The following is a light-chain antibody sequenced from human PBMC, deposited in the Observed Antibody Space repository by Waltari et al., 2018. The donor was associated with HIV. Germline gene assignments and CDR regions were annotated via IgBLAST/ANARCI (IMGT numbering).Light chain of an antibody. CDR1: QSVSSSY. CDR3: QQYGSSPKT. CDR2: GAS. J-gene: IGKJ1*01. V-gene: IGKV3-20*01. Sequence: EIVLTQSPGTLSLSPGERATLSCRAIQSVSSSYFAWYQQKPGQAPRLLIYGASSRATGIPDRCSGSGSGTDFTLTISRLEPEDLAVYYCQQYGSSPKTFGQGTKVEVK.